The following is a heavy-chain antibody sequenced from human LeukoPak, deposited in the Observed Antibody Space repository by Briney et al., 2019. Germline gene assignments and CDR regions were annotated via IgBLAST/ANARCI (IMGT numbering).Heavy chain of an antibody. Sequence: SETLSLTCTVSGDSVSSTTYYWGWTRQPPGKGLEWMANIYYTGSTYSNPSLKSRVSMSVDTSKNQFSLKMSSLTAADTAVYFCARLSKGRYFDYIFESWGQGTLVTVSS. CDR2: IYYTGST. CDR1: GDSVSSTTYY. J-gene: IGHJ4*02. D-gene: IGHD3-9*01. V-gene: IGHV4-39*01. CDR3: ARLSKGRYFDYIFES.